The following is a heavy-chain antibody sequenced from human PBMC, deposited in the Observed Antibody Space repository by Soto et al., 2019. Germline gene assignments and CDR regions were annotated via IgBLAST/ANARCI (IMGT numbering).Heavy chain of an antibody. Sequence: EVQLVESGGGLVQPGGSLRLSCAASGFTFSSYWMSWVRQAPGKGLEWVANIKQDGSEKYYVDSVKGRFTISRDNAKNSLYLQMNSLRAEDTAVYYCARDLGYSGYDAFDYWGQGTLVTVSS. D-gene: IGHD5-12*01. CDR1: GFTFSSYW. CDR3: ARDLGYSGYDAFDY. V-gene: IGHV3-7*01. J-gene: IGHJ4*02. CDR2: IKQDGSEK.